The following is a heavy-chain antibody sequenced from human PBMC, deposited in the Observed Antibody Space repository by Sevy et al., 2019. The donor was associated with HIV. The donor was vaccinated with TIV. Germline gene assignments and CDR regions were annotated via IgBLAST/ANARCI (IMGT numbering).Heavy chain of an antibody. V-gene: IGHV3-30*02. Sequence: GGSLRLSCAASGFTFSSYGMHWVRQAPGKGLEWVAFIRYDGSNKYYADSVKGRFTISRDNSKNTLYLQMNSLRAEDTAGYYCAKGHVTTIFGVVTNGHYGMDVWGQGTTVTVSS. CDR2: IRYDGSNK. CDR1: GFTFSSYG. CDR3: AKGHVTTIFGVVTNGHYGMDV. J-gene: IGHJ6*02. D-gene: IGHD3-3*01.